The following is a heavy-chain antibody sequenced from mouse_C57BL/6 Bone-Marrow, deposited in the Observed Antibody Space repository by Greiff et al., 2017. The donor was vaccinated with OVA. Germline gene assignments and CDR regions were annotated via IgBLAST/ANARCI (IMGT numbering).Heavy chain of an antibody. CDR2: IRSKSNNYAT. Sequence: EVKLVESGGGLVQPKGSLKLSCAASGFSFNTYAMNWVRQAPGKGLEWVARIRSKSNNYATYYADSVKDRFTISRDDSESMLYLQMNNLKTEDTAMYYCVRHEGLRLFDYWGQGTTLTVSS. V-gene: IGHV10-1*01. CDR1: GFSFNTYA. J-gene: IGHJ2*01. CDR3: VRHEGLRLFDY. D-gene: IGHD1-1*01.